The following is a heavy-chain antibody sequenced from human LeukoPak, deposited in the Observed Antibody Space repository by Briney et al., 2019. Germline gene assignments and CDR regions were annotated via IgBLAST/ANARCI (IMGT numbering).Heavy chain of an antibody. Sequence: SETLSLTCTVSGGSISSYYWSWIRQPAGKGLESIGYISYSGSTNYNPSLKSRVTISVDMSKKQFSLKLSSVTAADTAIYYCARGPTTDYFDLWGQGTLVTVSS. CDR1: GGSISSYY. CDR3: ARGPTTDYFDL. V-gene: IGHV4-59*08. D-gene: IGHD4-17*01. J-gene: IGHJ4*02. CDR2: ISYSGST.